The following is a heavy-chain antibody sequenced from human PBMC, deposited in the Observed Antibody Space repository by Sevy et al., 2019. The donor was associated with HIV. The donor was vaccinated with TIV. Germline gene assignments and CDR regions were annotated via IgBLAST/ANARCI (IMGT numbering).Heavy chain of an antibody. CDR3: ARDGATSRRTIFGVVADAFDI. CDR2: IKQDGSEK. V-gene: IGHV3-7*01. CDR1: GFTFSSYW. J-gene: IGHJ3*02. Sequence: GGSLRLSCAASGFTFSSYWINWVRQAPGKGLEWVANIKQDGSEKYYVDSLKGRFTISRDNAKNSLYLQVNSLRAEDTALYYCARDGATSRRTIFGVVADAFDIWGQGTMVTVSS. D-gene: IGHD3-3*01.